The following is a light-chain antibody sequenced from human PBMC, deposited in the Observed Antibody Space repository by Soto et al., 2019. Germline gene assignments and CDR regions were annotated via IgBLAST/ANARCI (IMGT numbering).Light chain of an antibody. CDR3: QQYNNWLT. J-gene: IGKJ4*01. CDR1: QSVSSN. CDR2: GAS. V-gene: IGKV3-15*01. Sequence: EIVMTQSPATLSVSPGERATLSCRASQSVSSNLAWYQQKPGQAPRLLIYGASTRASGIPARFSGSGSGTVFTPIISSLQYEDFAVYYCQQYNNWLTFGGGTKVEIK.